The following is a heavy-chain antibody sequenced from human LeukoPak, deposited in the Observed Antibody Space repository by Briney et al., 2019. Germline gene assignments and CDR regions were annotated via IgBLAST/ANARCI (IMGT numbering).Heavy chain of an antibody. Sequence: PGGSLRLSCAASGFTFNSYAMSWVRQAPGKGLEWVSAISGSGGSTYYADSVKGRFTISRDNSKNTLYLQMNSLRAEDTAVYYCARDRGGYTYSHDYWGQGTLVTVSS. J-gene: IGHJ4*02. CDR1: GFTFNSYA. V-gene: IGHV3-23*01. D-gene: IGHD5-18*01. CDR2: ISGSGGST. CDR3: ARDRGGYTYSHDY.